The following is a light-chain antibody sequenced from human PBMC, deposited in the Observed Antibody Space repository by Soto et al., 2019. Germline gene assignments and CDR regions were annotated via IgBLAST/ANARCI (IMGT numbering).Light chain of an antibody. CDR1: SSDVGGYNY. J-gene: IGLJ3*02. V-gene: IGLV2-11*01. Sequence: QSVLTQPRSVSGSPGQSVTISCTGTSSDVGGYNYVSWYQQHPGKAPKLMIYDVSKRPSGVPDRFSGSKSGNTASLTISGLQAEDEADYYCCSYAGSYTWVFGGGTKVPS. CDR3: CSYAGSYTWV. CDR2: DVS.